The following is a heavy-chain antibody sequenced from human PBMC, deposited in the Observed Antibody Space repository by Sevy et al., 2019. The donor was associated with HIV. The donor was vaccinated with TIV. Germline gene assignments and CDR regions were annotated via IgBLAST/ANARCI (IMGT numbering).Heavy chain of an antibody. CDR2: ILYDGSNK. J-gene: IGHJ6*02. CDR3: ARGLAALPGYYYGMDV. V-gene: IGHV3-30*04. D-gene: IGHD6-6*01. CDR1: GFTFSTYG. Sequence: GGSLRLSCTASGFTFSTYGLHWVRQAPGKGLEWVAVILYDGSNKYYVDSVKGRFTISRDNSKNTLYLQMNSLRGEDTAVYYCARGLAALPGYYYGMDVWGQGTTVTVSS.